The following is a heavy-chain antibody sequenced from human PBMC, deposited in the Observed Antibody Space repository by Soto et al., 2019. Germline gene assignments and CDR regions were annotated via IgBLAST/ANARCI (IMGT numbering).Heavy chain of an antibody. CDR2: INHSGST. CDR1: GGSFSGYY. D-gene: IGHD3-10*01. V-gene: IGHV4-34*01. CDR3: ARGPIRGVNNWFDP. Sequence: QVQLQQWGAGLLKPSETLSLTCAVYGGSFSGYYWSWIRQPPGKGLEWIGEINHSGSTNYNPSLKSRVTISVDTSKNQFSLKLSSVTAADTVVYYCARGPIRGVNNWFDPWGQGTLVTVSS. J-gene: IGHJ5*02.